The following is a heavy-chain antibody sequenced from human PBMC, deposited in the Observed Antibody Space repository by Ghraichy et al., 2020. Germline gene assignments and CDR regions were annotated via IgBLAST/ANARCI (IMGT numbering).Heavy chain of an antibody. Sequence: LTCAASGFTFSSYNMNWVRQAPGKGLEWVSSITGSSSYIYYADSVKGRFTMSRDNAKNSLYLQMNSLRAEDTAVYYCARSPYYDFWSGHYDFDYWGQGILVTVSS. CDR2: ITGSSSYI. CDR3: ARSPYYDFWSGHYDFDY. V-gene: IGHV3-21*01. CDR1: GFTFSSYN. J-gene: IGHJ4*02. D-gene: IGHD3-3*01.